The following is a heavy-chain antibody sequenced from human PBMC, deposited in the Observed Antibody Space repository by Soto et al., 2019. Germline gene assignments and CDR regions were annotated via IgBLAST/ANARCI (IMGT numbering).Heavy chain of an antibody. CDR3: ATQTISYTWGV. V-gene: IGHV4-4*02. CDR2: LHHDGTT. D-gene: IGHD3-16*01. CDR1: GGPITTTTW. J-gene: IGHJ6*02. Sequence: QVQLQESGPGLVKPSETLSLTCAVSGGPITTTTWWAWVRLPPGKGLEWIGELHHDGTTNYNPSLTSRITMSLDKSNTHFSLKLTSVTAADTAIYYCATQTISYTWGVWGRGTTVTVSS.